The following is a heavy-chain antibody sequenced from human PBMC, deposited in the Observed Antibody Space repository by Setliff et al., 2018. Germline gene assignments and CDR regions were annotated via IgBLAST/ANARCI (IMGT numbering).Heavy chain of an antibody. V-gene: IGHV4-59*04. CDR2: VSYFGSG. CDR3: RFWDGNYKNDY. D-gene: IGHD3-3*01. Sequence: SETLSLTCAVYGDSFSDYYWSWIRQPPGKGLEWIGSVSYFGSGYYNPSLRGRVATSLDTSRNQLSLKLRSVIAADTGVYYCRFWDGNYKNDYWGQGTLVTVSS. J-gene: IGHJ4*02. CDR1: GDSFSDYY.